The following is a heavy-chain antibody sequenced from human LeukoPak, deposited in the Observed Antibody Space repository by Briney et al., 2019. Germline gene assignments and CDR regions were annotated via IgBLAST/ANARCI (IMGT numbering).Heavy chain of an antibody. J-gene: IGHJ4*02. V-gene: IGHV1-69*13. Sequence: SVKVSCKASGGTFSSYAISWVRQAPGQGLEWMGGIIPIFGTADYAQKFQGRVTITADESTSTAYMELSSLRSEDTAVYYCARVYGIAARPSYFDYWGQGTLVTVSS. D-gene: IGHD6-6*01. CDR3: ARVYGIAARPSYFDY. CDR2: IIPIFGTA. CDR1: GGTFSSYA.